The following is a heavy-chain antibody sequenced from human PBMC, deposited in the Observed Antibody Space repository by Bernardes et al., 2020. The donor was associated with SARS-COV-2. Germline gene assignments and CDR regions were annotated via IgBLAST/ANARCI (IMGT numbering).Heavy chain of an antibody. D-gene: IGHD6-19*01. V-gene: IGHV4-59*01. Sequence: SETLSLTCTVSGGSISSYYWSWIRQPPGKGLEWIWYIYYSGSTNYNPSLKSRVTISVDTSKNQFSLKLSSVTAADTAVYYCARGVVGSGWYPTNWFDPWGQGTLGTVSS. CDR1: GGSISSYY. CDR2: IYYSGST. CDR3: ARGVVGSGWYPTNWFDP. J-gene: IGHJ5*02.